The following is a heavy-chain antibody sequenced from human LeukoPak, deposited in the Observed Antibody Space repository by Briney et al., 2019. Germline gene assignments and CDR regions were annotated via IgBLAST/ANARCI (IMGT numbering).Heavy chain of an antibody. V-gene: IGHV4-38-2*01. D-gene: IGHD6-19*01. Sequence: KSSETLSLTCAVSGYPISSGYYWGWIRQPPGKGLEWIGSIYHSGSTYYNPSLKSRVTISVDTSKNQFSLKLSSVTAADTAVYYCARHSLRVAGTSQFDYWGQGTPVTVSS. CDR2: IYHSGST. J-gene: IGHJ4*02. CDR3: ARHSLRVAGTSQFDY. CDR1: GYPISSGYY.